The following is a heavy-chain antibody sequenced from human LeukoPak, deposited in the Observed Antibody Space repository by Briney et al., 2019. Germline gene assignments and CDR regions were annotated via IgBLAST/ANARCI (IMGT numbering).Heavy chain of an antibody. D-gene: IGHD1-26*01. V-gene: IGHV4-39*01. Sequence: PSETLSLTCTVSGGSITSSSYYWGWIRQSPGKGLEWIASIYYSGSTYYNPSLKSRVTISVDTSKNQLSLKLSSLTAADTAVYYCARHEYSGSYYGLSWFDPWGQGTLVTVSS. J-gene: IGHJ5*02. CDR2: IYYSGST. CDR1: GGSITSSSYY. CDR3: ARHEYSGSYYGLSWFDP.